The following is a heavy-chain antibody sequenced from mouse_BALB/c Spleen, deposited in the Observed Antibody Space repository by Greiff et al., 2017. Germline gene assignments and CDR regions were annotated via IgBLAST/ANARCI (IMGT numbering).Heavy chain of an antibody. CDR2: IDPENGDT. CDR1: GFNIKDYY. CDR3: TPYYRYSMDY. Sequence: VQLQQSGAELVRSGASVKLSCTASGFNIKDYYMHWVKQRPEQGLEWIGWIDPENGDTEYAPKFQGKATMTADTSSNTAYLQLSSLTSEDTAVYYCTPYYRYSMDYWGQGTSVTVSS. D-gene: IGHD2-14*01. V-gene: IGHV14-4*02. J-gene: IGHJ4*01.